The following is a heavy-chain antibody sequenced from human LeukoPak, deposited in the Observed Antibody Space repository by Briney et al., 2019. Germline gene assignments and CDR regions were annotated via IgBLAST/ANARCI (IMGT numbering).Heavy chain of an antibody. CDR2: MNPNSGNT. CDR1: GYTFTSYD. J-gene: IGHJ4*02. V-gene: IGHV1-8*01. Sequence: ASVKVSRKASGYTFTSYDVNWVRQATGQGLEWMGWMNPNSGNTGYAQKFQGRVTMTRNTSISTAYMELSSLRSEDTAVYYCARTGGYCSSTSCYRLLDYWGQGTLVTVSS. CDR3: ARTGGYCSSTSCYRLLDY. D-gene: IGHD2-2*02.